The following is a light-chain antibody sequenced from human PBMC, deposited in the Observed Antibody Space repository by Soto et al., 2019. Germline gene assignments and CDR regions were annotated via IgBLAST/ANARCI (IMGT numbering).Light chain of an antibody. Sequence: EIVLTQSPGTLSLSPGERATLSCRASQSVSSSYLAWYQQKPDQAPRLLIYGASSRATGIPDRFSGSASGTDFTLTISRLEPEDFAVYYCQQYGSSPLTFGGGTKVEIK. V-gene: IGKV3-20*01. CDR3: QQYGSSPLT. J-gene: IGKJ4*01. CDR2: GAS. CDR1: QSVSSSY.